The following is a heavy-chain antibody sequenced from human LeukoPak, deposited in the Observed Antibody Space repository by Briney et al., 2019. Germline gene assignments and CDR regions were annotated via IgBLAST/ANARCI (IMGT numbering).Heavy chain of an antibody. CDR1: GYTFTSYG. D-gene: IGHD3-16*01. CDR2: FYPEDGET. Sequence: ASVKVSCKASGYTFTSYGISWVRQAPGKGLEWMGGFYPEDGETIYAQKFQGRVTMTEDTSTGTASMELSSLRSEDTAVYYCATSLGHIWGSRLFAYWGQGALVTVSS. J-gene: IGHJ4*02. V-gene: IGHV1-24*01. CDR3: ATSLGHIWGSRLFAY.